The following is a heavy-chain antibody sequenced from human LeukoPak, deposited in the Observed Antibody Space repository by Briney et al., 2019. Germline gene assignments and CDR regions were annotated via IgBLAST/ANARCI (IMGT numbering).Heavy chain of an antibody. CDR2: INHSGST. D-gene: IGHD1-1*01. CDR3: ARVQGGPRNHFDY. Sequence: SETLSLPCAVYGGSFSGYYWSWIRQPPGKGLEGIGEINHSGSTNYNPSLKSRITISVDTSKNQSSLKLSSVTAADTAVYYCARVQGGPRNHFDYWGQGTLVTVSS. CDR1: GGSFSGYY. J-gene: IGHJ4*02. V-gene: IGHV4-34*01.